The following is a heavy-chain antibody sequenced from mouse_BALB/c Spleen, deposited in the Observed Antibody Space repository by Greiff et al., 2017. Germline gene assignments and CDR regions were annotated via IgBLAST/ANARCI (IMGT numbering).Heavy chain of an antibody. D-gene: IGHD1-1*01. CDR1: GFTFSSYT. J-gene: IGHJ1*01. CDR2: ISNGGGST. Sequence: EVMLVESGGGLVQPGGSLKLSCAASGFTFSSYTMSWVRQTPEKRLEWVAYISNGGGSTYYPDTVKGRFTISRDNAKNTLYLQMSSLKSEDTAMYYCARQGLLRGYFDVWGAGTTVTVSS. CDR3: ARQGLLRGYFDV. V-gene: IGHV5-12-2*01.